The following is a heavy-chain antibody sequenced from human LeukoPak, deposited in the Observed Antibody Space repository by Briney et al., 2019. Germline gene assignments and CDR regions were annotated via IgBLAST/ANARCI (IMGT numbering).Heavy chain of an antibody. CDR2: INPNSGGT. V-gene: IGHV1-2*02. J-gene: IGHJ3*01. Sequence: GASVKVSCKASGYTFTGYYMHWVRQAPGQGLEWMGWINPNSGGTNYAQKFQGRVTMTRDTSISTAYMELGSLRSDDTAVYYCAREEGAPIAAANVWGLGTMVTVSS. CDR3: AREEGAPIAAANV. CDR1: GYTFTGYY. D-gene: IGHD6-13*01.